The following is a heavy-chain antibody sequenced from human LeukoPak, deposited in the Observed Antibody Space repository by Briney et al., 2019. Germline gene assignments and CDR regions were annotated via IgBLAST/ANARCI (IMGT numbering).Heavy chain of an antibody. V-gene: IGHV1-2*02. CDR3: SRVRTYCSTTSCPYFDS. CDR1: GYTFTGYY. Sequence: GASVKVSCKASGYTFTGYYMHWVRQAPGQGLEWMGWINPNSGGTNYAQKFQGRVTMTRDTSTSTAYMVLTRLRSDDTAVYYCSRVRTYCSTTSCPYFDSWGQGTLVTVSS. J-gene: IGHJ4*02. CDR2: INPNSGGT. D-gene: IGHD2-2*01.